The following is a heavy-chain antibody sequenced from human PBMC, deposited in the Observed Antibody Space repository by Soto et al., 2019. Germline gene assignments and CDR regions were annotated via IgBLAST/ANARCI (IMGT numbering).Heavy chain of an antibody. D-gene: IGHD2-2*01. V-gene: IGHV4-59*01. Sequence: SETLSLTCTVSGGSISSYYWSWIRQPPGKGLEWIGYIYYSGSTNYNPSLKSRVTISVDTSKNQFSLKLSSVTAADTAVHYCARDNPPYCSSTSCYYYYGMDVWGQGTTVTVSS. CDR3: ARDNPPYCSSTSCYYYYGMDV. CDR1: GGSISSYY. CDR2: IYYSGST. J-gene: IGHJ6*02.